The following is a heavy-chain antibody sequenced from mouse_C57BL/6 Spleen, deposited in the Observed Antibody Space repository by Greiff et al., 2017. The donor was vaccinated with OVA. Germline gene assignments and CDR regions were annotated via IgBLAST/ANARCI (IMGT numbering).Heavy chain of an antibody. V-gene: IGHV5-6*01. CDR3: ARHRGSSYIDY. CDR2: ISSGGSYT. Sequence: EVQLVESGGDLVKPGGSLKLSCAASGFTFSSYGMSWVRQTPDKRLEWVATISSGGSYTYYPDSVKGRFTISRDNAKNTLYLQMSSLKSEDTAMYYCARHRGSSYIDYWGQGTTLTVSS. J-gene: IGHJ2*01. CDR1: GFTFSSYG. D-gene: IGHD1-1*01.